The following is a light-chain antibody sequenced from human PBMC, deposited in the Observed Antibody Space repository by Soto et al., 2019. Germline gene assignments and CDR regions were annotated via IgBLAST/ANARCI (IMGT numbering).Light chain of an antibody. CDR3: QQSYSTPRT. J-gene: IGKJ1*01. V-gene: IGKV1-39*01. CDR2: AAS. Sequence: DIQMTQSPSSLSASVGDRVTISCRASQSIRSDLNWYQQKPGNAPKLLIYAASSLQSGVPARFSGSGSGTDFTLTISSLQPEDFATYYCQQSYSTPRTFGQGTKVEIK. CDR1: QSIRSD.